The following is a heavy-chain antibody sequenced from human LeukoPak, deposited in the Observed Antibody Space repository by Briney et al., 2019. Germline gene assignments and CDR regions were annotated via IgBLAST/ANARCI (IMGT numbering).Heavy chain of an antibody. J-gene: IGHJ5*02. V-gene: IGHV1-46*01. CDR1: GYTFTSYY. CDR2: INPSGGST. D-gene: IGHD3-10*01. Sequence: ASVKVSCKASGYTFTSYYMHWVRQAPGQGLEWMGIINPSGGSTSYAQKFQGRVTMTRDTSTSTVYMELNSLRAEDTAVYYCAKAPRLRYGSGAFDPWGQGTLVTVSS. CDR3: AKAPRLRYGSGAFDP.